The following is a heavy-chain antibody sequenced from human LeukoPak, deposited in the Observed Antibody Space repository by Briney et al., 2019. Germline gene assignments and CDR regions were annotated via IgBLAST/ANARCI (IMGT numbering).Heavy chain of an antibody. V-gene: IGHV4-34*01. J-gene: IGHJ4*02. CDR1: GGSFSGYY. D-gene: IGHD3-3*01. CDR3: ARGPHYDFWSGNYYFDY. Sequence: PSETLSLTCAVYGGSFSGYYWSWIRQPPGKGLEWIGEINHSGSTNYNPSLKSRVTISVDTSKNQFSLKLSSVTAADTAVYYCARGPHYDFWSGNYYFDYWGQGTLVTVSS. CDR2: INHSGST.